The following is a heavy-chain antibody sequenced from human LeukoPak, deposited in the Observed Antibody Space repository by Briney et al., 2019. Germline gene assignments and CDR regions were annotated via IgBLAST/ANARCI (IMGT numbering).Heavy chain of an antibody. D-gene: IGHD3-22*01. CDR2: IYYSGST. Sequence: SETLSLTCTVAGGSISSYYWSWIRQPPGKGLEWIGYIYYSGSTNYNPSLKSRVTISVDTSKNQFSLKLSSVTAADTAVYYCAGAGTYYYDSSGYYPPDYWGQGTLVTVSS. CDR3: AGAGTYYYDSSGYYPPDY. V-gene: IGHV4-59*01. CDR1: GGSISSYY. J-gene: IGHJ4*02.